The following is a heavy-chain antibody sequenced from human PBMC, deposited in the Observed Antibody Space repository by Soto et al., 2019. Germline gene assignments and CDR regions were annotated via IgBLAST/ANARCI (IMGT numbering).Heavy chain of an antibody. CDR3: AKDRGYSTGYYYGVEV. Sequence: QVQLQESGPGLVKPSETLSLTCTVSGGSISGYFWSWIRQPPRKGPEWIGYIHHTGSTNYNPSLRSRVTISLDTSKNQFSLKLKYVTAADTARYYCAKDRGYSTGYYYGVEVWGRGTTVTVSS. J-gene: IGHJ6*02. CDR1: GGSISGYF. D-gene: IGHD5-12*01. V-gene: IGHV4-59*01. CDR2: IHHTGST.